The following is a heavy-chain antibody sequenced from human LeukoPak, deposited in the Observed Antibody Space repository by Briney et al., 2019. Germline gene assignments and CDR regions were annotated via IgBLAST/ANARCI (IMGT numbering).Heavy chain of an antibody. CDR3: ARQGHWGIVVVPAAYDAFDI. Sequence: PSETLSLTCTVSGGSITDYYWSWIRQPPGKGLEWIGYIYTSGSTNYNPSLKSRVTMSVDTSKNQFSLKLSSVTAADTAAYYCARQGHWGIVVVPAAYDAFDIWGQGTMVTVSS. V-gene: IGHV4-4*08. CDR1: GGSITDYY. J-gene: IGHJ3*02. CDR2: IYTSGST. D-gene: IGHD2-2*01.